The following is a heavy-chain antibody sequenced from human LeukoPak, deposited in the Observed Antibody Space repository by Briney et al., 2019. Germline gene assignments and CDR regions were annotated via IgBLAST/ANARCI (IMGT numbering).Heavy chain of an antibody. CDR3: AVDQPVAGVSNFDS. J-gene: IGHJ4*02. Sequence: ASVKVSCKASGYTFTRYAMNWLRQAPGQGLEWMGWINPNTGNPTYAQAFTGRFVFSLDTSVSTAYLQISSLNTEDTAVYYCAVDQPVAGVSNFDSWGQGTLVTVTS. D-gene: IGHD6-19*01. V-gene: IGHV7-4-1*02. CDR2: INPNTGNP. CDR1: GYTFTRYA.